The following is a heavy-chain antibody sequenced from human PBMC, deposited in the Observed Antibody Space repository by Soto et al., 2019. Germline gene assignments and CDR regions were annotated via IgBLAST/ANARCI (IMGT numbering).Heavy chain of an antibody. V-gene: IGHV1-18*01. D-gene: IGHD1-26*01. J-gene: IGHJ6*02. CDR3: ARGGASTGGMDV. CDR2: INPYNGNT. CDR1: GYTFTSYG. Sequence: QVQLVQSGVEVKKPGAAMKVSCKAAGYTFTSYGFSWVRQAPGQGLEWMGWINPYNGNTNYARSLQGRVTMATDTSTSTAYMELRSLTSDETAVYYCARGGASTGGMDVWGQGTTVTVSS.